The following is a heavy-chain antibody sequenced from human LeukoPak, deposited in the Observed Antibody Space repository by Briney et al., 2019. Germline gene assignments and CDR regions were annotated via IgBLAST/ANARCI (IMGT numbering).Heavy chain of an antibody. CDR2: IWYDGSNK. J-gene: IGHJ4*02. V-gene: IGHV3-33*08. Sequence: GGSLRLSCAASGFTFSSYAMSWVRQAPGKGLEWVAVIWYDGSNKYYAASVKGRFAISRDNSKNTLYLQMNSLRAEDTAVYYCARDQVITYFDYWGQGTLVTVSS. D-gene: IGHD3-16*01. CDR3: ARDQVITYFDY. CDR1: GFTFSSYA.